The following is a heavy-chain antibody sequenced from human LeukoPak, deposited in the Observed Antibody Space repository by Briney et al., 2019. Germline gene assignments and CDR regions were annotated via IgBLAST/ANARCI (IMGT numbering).Heavy chain of an antibody. D-gene: IGHD2-2*01. J-gene: IGHJ3*02. CDR1: GFTFSSYA. CDR3: ARELVVPAAISSYDAFDI. Sequence: GGSLRLSCAASGFTFSSYAMSWVRQAPGKGLEWVSYISSTSGTIYYADSMKGRFTISRDNAKSSLYLQMNGLRAEDTAVYYCARELVVPAAISSYDAFDIWGQGTMVTVSS. CDR2: ISSTSGTI. V-gene: IGHV3-48*04.